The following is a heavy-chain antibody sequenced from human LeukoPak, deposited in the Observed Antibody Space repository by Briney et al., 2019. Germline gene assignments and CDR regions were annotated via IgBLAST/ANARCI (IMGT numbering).Heavy chain of an antibody. CDR2: ISYDGSNK. D-gene: IGHD3-16*02. Sequence: PGGSLRLSCAASGFTFSSYGMHWVRQAPGEGLEWVAVISYDGSNKYYADSVKGRFTISRDNSKNTLYLQMNSLRAEDTAVYYCAKAAPLLYVWGSYRPPITLGYWGQGTLVTVSS. J-gene: IGHJ4*02. CDR1: GFTFSSYG. CDR3: AKAAPLLYVWGSYRPPITLGY. V-gene: IGHV3-30*18.